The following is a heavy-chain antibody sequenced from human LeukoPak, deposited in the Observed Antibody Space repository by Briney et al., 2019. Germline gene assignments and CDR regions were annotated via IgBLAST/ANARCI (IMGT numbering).Heavy chain of an antibody. Sequence: SETLSLTCTVSGGSISSGDYYWSWIRQPPGKGLEWIGYIYYSGSTYYNPSLKSRVTISVDTSKNQFSLKLSSVTAADTAVYYCARMTYGDYGFDYWGQGTLVTVSS. CDR2: IYYSGST. J-gene: IGHJ4*02. CDR3: ARMTYGDYGFDY. CDR1: GGSISSGDYY. V-gene: IGHV4-30-4*01. D-gene: IGHD4-17*01.